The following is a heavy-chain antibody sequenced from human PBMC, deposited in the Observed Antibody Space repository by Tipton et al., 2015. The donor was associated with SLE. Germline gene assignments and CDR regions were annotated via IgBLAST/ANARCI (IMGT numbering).Heavy chain of an antibody. Sequence: GSLRLSCAASGFTFSSYSMNWVRQAPGKGLEWVSSISSSSSYIYYADSVKGRFTISRDNAKSSLYLQMNSLRPDDMALYYCARDSRHFEPVGYMDVGGRGTTVTI. V-gene: IGHV3-21*04. J-gene: IGHJ6*03. CDR3: ARDSRHFEPVGYMDV. CDR1: GFTFSSYS. CDR2: ISSSSSYI. D-gene: IGHD3-9*01.